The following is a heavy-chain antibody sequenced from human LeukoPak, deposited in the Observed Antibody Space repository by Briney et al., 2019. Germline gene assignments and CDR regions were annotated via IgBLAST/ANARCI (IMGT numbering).Heavy chain of an antibody. J-gene: IGHJ4*02. CDR2: IYGGGST. CDR3: ARCRENDFWSGSPVDY. CDR1: GFTVSSNY. Sequence: GGSLRLSCAASGFTVSSNYMSWVRQAPGKGLEWVSVIYGGGSTYYADSVKGRFTISRDNSKNTLYLQMNSLRVEDTAVYYCARCRENDFWSGSPVDYWGQGTLVTVSS. D-gene: IGHD3-3*01. V-gene: IGHV3-66*01.